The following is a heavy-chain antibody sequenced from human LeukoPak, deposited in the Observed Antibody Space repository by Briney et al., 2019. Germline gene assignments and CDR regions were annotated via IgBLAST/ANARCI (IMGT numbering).Heavy chain of an antibody. CDR1: GYTFTGYY. CDR3: ARAGGATTGDAFDI. D-gene: IGHD1-26*01. Sequence: ASVKASCKASGYTFTGYYMHWVRQAPGQGLEWMGWINPNSGGTNYAQKLQGRVTMTTDTSTSTAYMELRSLRSDDTAVYYCARAGGATTGDAFDIWGQGTMVTVSS. V-gene: IGHV1-2*02. J-gene: IGHJ3*02. CDR2: INPNSGGT.